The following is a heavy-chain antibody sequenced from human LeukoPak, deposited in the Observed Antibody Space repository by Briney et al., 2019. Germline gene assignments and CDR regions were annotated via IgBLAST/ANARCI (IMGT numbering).Heavy chain of an antibody. V-gene: IGHV5-10-1*01. Sequence: GEPLRISCKGSGYSFTSYWISWVRQMPGKGLEWMGRIDPSDSYTNYSPSFQGHVTISADKSISTAYLQWSSLKASDTAMYYCARQVTMVRGVIGFDPWGQGTLVTVSS. D-gene: IGHD3-10*01. CDR2: IDPSDSYT. CDR3: ARQVTMVRGVIGFDP. J-gene: IGHJ5*02. CDR1: GYSFTSYW.